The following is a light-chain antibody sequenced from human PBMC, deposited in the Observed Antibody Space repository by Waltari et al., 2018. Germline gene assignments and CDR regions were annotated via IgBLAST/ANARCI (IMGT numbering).Light chain of an antibody. CDR2: KAS. V-gene: IGKV1-5*03. J-gene: IGKJ1*01. Sequence: DIQMTQSPSTLSASIGDRVTITCRASQSITNWLAWYQQKPGKAPKLLIYKASTLESGVPSRFSCSGSGTEFTLTISSLQTDDFATYYCQQYNNYVATVGQGTKVEIK. CDR3: QQYNNYVAT. CDR1: QSITNW.